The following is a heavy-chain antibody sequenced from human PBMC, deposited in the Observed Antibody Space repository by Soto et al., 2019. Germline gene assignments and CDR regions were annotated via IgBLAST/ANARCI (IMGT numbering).Heavy chain of an antibody. J-gene: IGHJ4*01. V-gene: IGHV1-58*01. D-gene: IGHD3-22*01. CDR1: GFTFTSSA. Sequence: SVKVSCKASGFTFTSSAVQWVRQARGQRLEWIGWIVVGSGNTNYAQKFQERVTTTRGMSTSTAYMELSSLRSEDTAVYYCAAVPPYYYDSSGYYAGPDKYYFDYWG. CDR2: IVVGSGNT. CDR3: AAVPPYYYDSSGYYAGPDKYYFDY.